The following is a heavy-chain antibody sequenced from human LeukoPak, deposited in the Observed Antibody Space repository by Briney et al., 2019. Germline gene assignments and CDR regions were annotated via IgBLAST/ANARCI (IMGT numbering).Heavy chain of an antibody. D-gene: IGHD1-26*01. V-gene: IGHV1-2*02. J-gene: IGHJ4*02. CDR1: GYTFTGYY. CDR2: INPNSGGT. Sequence: ASVKVSCKASGYTFTGYYMHWVRQAPGQGLEWMGWINPNSGGTNYAQKFQGRVTMTRDTSISTAYMELSRLRSDDTAVYYCAREHFGGSYHDYWGQGTLVTVSS. CDR3: AREHFGGSYHDY.